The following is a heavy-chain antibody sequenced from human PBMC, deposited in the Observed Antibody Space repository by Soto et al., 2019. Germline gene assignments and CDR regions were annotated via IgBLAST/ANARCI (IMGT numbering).Heavy chain of an antibody. V-gene: IGHV5-51*01. CDR1: GYNVTTFW. CDR2: IYPGDSET. Sequence: XESLKISCKGSGYNVTTFWIGWVRQMPGKGLEWMGIIYPGDSETKYSPDFEGQVTISADRSTNTAYLQWRSLRASDTAMYYCARLGFPGAIYFDFWGLGTLVTVSS. CDR3: ARLGFPGAIYFDF. J-gene: IGHJ4*02.